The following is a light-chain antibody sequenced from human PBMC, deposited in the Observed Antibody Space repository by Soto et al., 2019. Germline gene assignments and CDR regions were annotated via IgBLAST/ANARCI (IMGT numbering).Light chain of an antibody. CDR2: EVN. CDR1: SSDVGGYNY. Sequence: QSVLTQPPSASGSPGQSVTISCTGTSSDVGGYNYVSWYQQHPGKAPKLSIYEVNKRPSGVPDRFSGSKSGNTAYLTVSGLQAEDEADYYCSSYAGNNNLVFGGGTKLTVL. CDR3: SSYAGNNNLV. V-gene: IGLV2-8*01. J-gene: IGLJ2*01.